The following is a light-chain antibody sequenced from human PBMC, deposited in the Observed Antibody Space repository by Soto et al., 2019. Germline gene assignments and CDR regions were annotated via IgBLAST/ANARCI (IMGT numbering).Light chain of an antibody. CDR1: QGISNN. Sequence: DIPMTQSPSAMTASVGDRVTITCRARQGISNNLAGSQQKPGKVPKRLIYAASSLQSGVTSRFSGSGSGIEVTLTNSSLQPEDCAAYFCRQHNSYAWRFGQGSKVEIK. J-gene: IGKJ1*01. CDR2: AAS. CDR3: RQHNSYAWR. V-gene: IGKV1-17*03.